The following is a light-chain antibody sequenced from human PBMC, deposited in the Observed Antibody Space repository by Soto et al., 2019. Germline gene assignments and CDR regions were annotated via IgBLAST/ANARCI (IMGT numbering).Light chain of an antibody. V-gene: IGLV1-47*02. CDR1: SSNIGSNY. Sequence: QAVVTQPPSASGTPGQRVAISCSGSSSNIGSNYVYWYRQLPGTAPKLLIYTSNQRPSGVPDRFSGSKSGTSASLAISGLRSEDEADYYCAAWDDTLSGPVFGGGTKVTVL. J-gene: IGLJ3*02. CDR2: TSN. CDR3: AAWDDTLSGPV.